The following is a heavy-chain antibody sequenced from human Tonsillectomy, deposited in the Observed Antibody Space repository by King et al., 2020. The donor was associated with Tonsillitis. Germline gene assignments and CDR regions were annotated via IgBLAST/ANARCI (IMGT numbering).Heavy chain of an antibody. CDR3: AQRPTQERNNWDGAYFDH. Sequence: TLKESGPTLVKPTQTLTLTCTFSGFSLSTSGVGVGWIRQPPGKALEWLALIYWDDDKRYRPSLKSRLTIIKDTSNNQVLLLMTNMDPADTATYYCAQRPTQERNNWDGAYFDHWGQGTLVTVSS. J-gene: IGHJ4*02. CDR2: IYWDDDK. V-gene: IGHV2-5*02. CDR1: GFSLSTSGVG. D-gene: IGHD1-20*01.